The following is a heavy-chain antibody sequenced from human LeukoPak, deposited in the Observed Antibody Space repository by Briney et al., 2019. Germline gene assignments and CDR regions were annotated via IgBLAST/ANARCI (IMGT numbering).Heavy chain of an antibody. Sequence: GASVTVSCTASGHTSTTYAIHWVRQAPGQGLEWMGWMNPNSGNTGYAQKFQGRVTMTRITSISTVYMELSSLRSEDTAVYYCARELNRDGFDPWGQGTLVTVSS. V-gene: IGHV1-8*02. J-gene: IGHJ5*02. CDR3: ARELNRDGFDP. CDR1: GHTSTTYA. D-gene: IGHD1-14*01. CDR2: MNPNSGNT.